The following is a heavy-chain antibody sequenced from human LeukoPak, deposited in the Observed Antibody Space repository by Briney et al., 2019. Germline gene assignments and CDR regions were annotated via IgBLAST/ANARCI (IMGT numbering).Heavy chain of an antibody. D-gene: IGHD2-21*02. CDR2: VGTAGDT. Sequence: GGSLRLSCAASGFTFSRYDMHWVRQDTGRGLEWVSAVGTAGDTYYPGSVKGRFTISRENAKNSLYLQMNSLRAEDTAVYYCVRDTAVAAKFGNWHFDLWGRGTLVTVSS. V-gene: IGHV3-13*01. J-gene: IGHJ2*01. CDR3: VRDTAVAAKFGNWHFDL. CDR1: GFTFSRYD.